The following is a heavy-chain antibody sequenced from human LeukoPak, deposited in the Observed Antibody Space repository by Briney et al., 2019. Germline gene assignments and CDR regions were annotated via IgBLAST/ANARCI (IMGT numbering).Heavy chain of an antibody. CDR2: ISSSSSYI. Sequence: GGSLRFSCAASGFTFSSYSMNWVRQAPGKGLEWVSSISSSSSYIYYADSVKGRFTISRDNAKNSLYLQMNSLRAEDTAVYYCASQIVVVPAANFRPVDYWGQGTLVTVSS. CDR3: ASQIVVVPAANFRPVDY. V-gene: IGHV3-21*01. J-gene: IGHJ4*02. CDR1: GFTFSSYS. D-gene: IGHD2-2*01.